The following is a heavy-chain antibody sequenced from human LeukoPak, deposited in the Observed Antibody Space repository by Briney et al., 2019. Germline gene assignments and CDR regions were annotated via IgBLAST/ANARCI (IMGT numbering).Heavy chain of an antibody. CDR2: ISGSGGST. J-gene: IGHJ4*02. CDR3: AKVMSYGDYVVDY. V-gene: IGHV3-23*01. D-gene: IGHD4-17*01. CDR1: GFTFSSYA. Sequence: GGSLRLSCAAFGFTFSSYAMSWVRQAPGKGLEWVLAISGSGGSTYYADSVKGRFTISRDNSKNTLYLQMNSLRAEDTAVYYCAKVMSYGDYVVDYWGQGTLVTVSS.